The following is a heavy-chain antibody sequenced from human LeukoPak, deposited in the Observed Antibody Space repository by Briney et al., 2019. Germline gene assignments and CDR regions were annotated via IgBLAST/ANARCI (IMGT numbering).Heavy chain of an antibody. CDR3: ARESYYGSGTYFNFDS. Sequence: GGSLRLSCAASGFTFSDYYMSWIRQAPGKGLEWVSYISNSGGATNYGDAVSGGFTFSRENSKHSMYLEMNSLRAEDTAIYFCARESYYGSGTYFNFDSWGQGILVTVSS. D-gene: IGHD3-10*01. CDR1: GFTFSDYY. V-gene: IGHV3-11*01. J-gene: IGHJ4*02. CDR2: ISNSGGAT.